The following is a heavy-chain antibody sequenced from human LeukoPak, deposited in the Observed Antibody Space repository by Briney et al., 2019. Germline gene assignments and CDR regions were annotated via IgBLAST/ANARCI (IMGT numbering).Heavy chain of an antibody. CDR1: GGSISSYY. V-gene: IGHV4-59*01. J-gene: IGHJ6*03. D-gene: IGHD4/OR15-4a*01. CDR3: ARELISAPYYYYYMDV. CDR2: IYYSGST. Sequence: ASETLSLTCTVSGGSISSYYWSWIRQPPGKGLEWIGYIYYSGSTNYNPSLKSRVTISVDTPKNQFSLKLSSVTAADTAVYYCARELISAPYYYYYMDVWGKGTTVTVSS.